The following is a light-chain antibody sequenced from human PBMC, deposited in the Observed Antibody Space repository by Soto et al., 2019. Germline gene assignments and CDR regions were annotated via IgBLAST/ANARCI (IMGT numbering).Light chain of an antibody. CDR1: QSLVHSDGSTY. V-gene: IGKV2-24*01. Sequence: EIVMTQSSLSAAVTLGQPASISCGSSQSLVHSDGSTYLSGLHVGPGQSPRPLIYKVSNRFPGVPDRFTGSGAETEFTLKISRVEAEDVGTYYCMQYTHFPLTFGGGTKVEI. J-gene: IGKJ4*01. CDR3: MQYTHFPLT. CDR2: KVS.